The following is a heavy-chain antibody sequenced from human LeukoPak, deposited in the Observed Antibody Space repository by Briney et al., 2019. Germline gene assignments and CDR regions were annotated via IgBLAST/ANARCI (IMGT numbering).Heavy chain of an antibody. CDR1: GYTLTELS. Sequence: ASVKVSCKVSGYTLTELSMHWVRQAPGKGLEWMGGFDPEDGETIYAQKFQGRVTMTEDTSTDTAYMELSSLRSEDTAVYYCATVRIAAAGNPFDYWGQGTLVTASS. V-gene: IGHV1-24*01. CDR2: FDPEDGET. D-gene: IGHD6-13*01. J-gene: IGHJ4*02. CDR3: ATVRIAAAGNPFDY.